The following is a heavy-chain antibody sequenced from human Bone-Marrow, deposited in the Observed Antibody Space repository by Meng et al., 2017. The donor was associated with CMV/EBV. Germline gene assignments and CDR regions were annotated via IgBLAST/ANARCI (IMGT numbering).Heavy chain of an antibody. J-gene: IGHJ4*02. V-gene: IGHV3-23*01. Sequence: GGSLRLSCAASGFTFSSYAMSWVRQAPGKGLEWVSAISGSGGSTYYADSVKGRFTISRDNSKNTLYLQMNSLRAEDTAVYYCAKDSSDYDFWSGYTIDYWGQGKLVTVSS. CDR3: AKDSSDYDFWSGYTIDY. CDR1: GFTFSSYA. CDR2: ISGSGGST. D-gene: IGHD3-3*01.